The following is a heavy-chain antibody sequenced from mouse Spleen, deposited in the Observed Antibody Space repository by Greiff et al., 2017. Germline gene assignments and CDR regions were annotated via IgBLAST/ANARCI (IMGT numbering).Heavy chain of an antibody. CDR1: GFTFSSYY. Sequence: EVKLMESGGGLVKRGGSLKLSCAASGFTFSSYYMSWVRQTPEKRLEWVATISSGGGSTYYPDSVKGRFTISRDNAKNTLYLQMSSLNSEDTAVYYCAREGGNSFDYWGQGTTLTVSS. V-gene: IGHV5-6-4*01. CDR2: ISSGGGST. J-gene: IGHJ2*01. CDR3: AREGGNSFDY.